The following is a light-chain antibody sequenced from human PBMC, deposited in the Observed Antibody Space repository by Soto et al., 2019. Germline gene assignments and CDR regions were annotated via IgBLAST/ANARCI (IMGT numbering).Light chain of an antibody. V-gene: IGLV3-21*02. CDR2: DDT. J-gene: IGLJ3*02. Sequence: SYELTQPPSVSVAPGQTATVTCGGDNIGSRSVHWYKQRPGQAPVLVVYDDTNRPSGIPERFSGSNSGNTATLTISRVEDGDEADYYCQVWNSNIDWVFGGGTKLTVL. CDR3: QVWNSNIDWV. CDR1: NIGSRS.